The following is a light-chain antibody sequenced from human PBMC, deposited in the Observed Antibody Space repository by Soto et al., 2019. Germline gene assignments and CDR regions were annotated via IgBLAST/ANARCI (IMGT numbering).Light chain of an antibody. CDR1: QSVTSSY. J-gene: IGKJ1*01. CDR2: DAS. CDR3: QQNASSPAS. V-gene: IGKV3-20*01. Sequence: EIVLTQSPGTLSLSAGERVTLSCRASQSVTSSYLAWYQQKPGQAPRLLIYDASSRATGIPDRFSGSGSGPYFTLSFSSLGPKDLEGYYCQQNASSPASFAQGTKVEIK.